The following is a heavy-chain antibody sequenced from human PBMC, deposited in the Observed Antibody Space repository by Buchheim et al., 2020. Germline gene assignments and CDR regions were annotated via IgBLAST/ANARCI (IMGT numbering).Heavy chain of an antibody. J-gene: IGHJ6*02. CDR2: IIPIFGTA. CDR3: ARALKGSSTSCYTIYCFYYYGMDV. D-gene: IGHD2-2*02. Sequence: QVQLVQSGAEVKKPGSSVKVSCKASGGTFSSYAISWVRQAPGQGLEWMGGIIPIFGTANYAQKFQGRVTITADKSTSTAYMELSSLRSEDTAVYYCARALKGSSTSCYTIYCFYYYGMDVWGQETT. V-gene: IGHV1-69*06. CDR1: GGTFSSYA.